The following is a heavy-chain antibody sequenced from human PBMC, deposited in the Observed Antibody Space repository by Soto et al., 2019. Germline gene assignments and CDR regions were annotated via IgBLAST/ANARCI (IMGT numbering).Heavy chain of an antibody. V-gene: IGHV3-48*02. CDR3: ARFCGSGFDY. CDR1: GLPFSTDS. CDR2: ISTSGATR. J-gene: IGHJ4*02. Sequence: EGQLVESGGGLVQPGGSLRLSWVASGLPFSTDSMNWVRHAPGKVLEWVAHISTSGATRYYADSVKGRFNISRDNAKPSLYLQMDSLSNEDTAVYYCARFCGSGFDYCGQGTLVTVSS. D-gene: IGHD6-19*01.